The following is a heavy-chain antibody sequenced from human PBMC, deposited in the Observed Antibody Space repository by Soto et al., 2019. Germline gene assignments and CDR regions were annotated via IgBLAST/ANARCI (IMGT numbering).Heavy chain of an antibody. J-gene: IGHJ6*02. V-gene: IGHV3-33*01. D-gene: IGHD6-13*01. Sequence: QVQLVESGGGVVQPGRSLRLSCAASGFTFSSYGMHWVRQAPGKGLEWVAVIWYDGSNKYYADSVKGRFTISRDNSKNTLYLQRNSLRAEDTAVYYCARERGSSWYVYYYGMDVWGQGTTVTVSS. CDR2: IWYDGSNK. CDR1: GFTFSSYG. CDR3: ARERGSSWYVYYYGMDV.